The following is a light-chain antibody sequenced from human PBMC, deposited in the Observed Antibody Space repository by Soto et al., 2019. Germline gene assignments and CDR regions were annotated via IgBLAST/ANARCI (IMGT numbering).Light chain of an antibody. CDR3: QQRSNWPIT. CDR1: QSVSSY. V-gene: IGKV3-11*01. Sequence: EIVLTQSPATLSLSPGERATLSYRASQSVSSYLAWYQQKPGQAPRLLIYDASNRATGIPARCSGSGSGTDFTLTMSSLEPEDFAVYYCQQRSNWPITFGQGTRLEIK. CDR2: DAS. J-gene: IGKJ5*01.